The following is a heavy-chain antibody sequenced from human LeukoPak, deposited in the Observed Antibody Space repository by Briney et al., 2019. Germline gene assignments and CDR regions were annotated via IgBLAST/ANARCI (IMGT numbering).Heavy chain of an antibody. CDR2: PPWSHAQ. CDR1: GVSHTAEVG. CDR3: ARDFIWNYDY. D-gene: IGHD1-7*01. J-gene: IGHJ4*02. Sequence: SGATLVKPTQTLTLTCTLSGVSHTAEVGVGSILHPPDQSLEWLALPPWSHAQHNSTARYSPALKSRLTITKDTSKNQVVLTMTDMAPVDTATYYCARDFIWNYDYWGQGTLVTVST. V-gene: IGHV2-5*01.